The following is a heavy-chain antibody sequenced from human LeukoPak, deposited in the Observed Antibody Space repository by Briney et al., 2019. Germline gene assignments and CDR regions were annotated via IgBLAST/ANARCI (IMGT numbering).Heavy chain of an antibody. Sequence: SETLSLTCAVYGGSFSGYYCSWIRQPPGKGLEWIGEINHSGSTNYNPSLKSRGTISVDTSKNQFSLKLSSVTAADTAVYYCARDRGYYDSSGYDYWGQGTLVTVSS. V-gene: IGHV4-34*01. CDR3: ARDRGYYDSSGYDY. D-gene: IGHD3-22*01. CDR1: GGSFSGYY. CDR2: INHSGST. J-gene: IGHJ4*02.